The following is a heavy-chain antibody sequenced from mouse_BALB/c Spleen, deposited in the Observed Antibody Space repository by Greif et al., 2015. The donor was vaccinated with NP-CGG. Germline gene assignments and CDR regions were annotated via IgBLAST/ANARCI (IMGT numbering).Heavy chain of an antibody. Sequence: ESGPGLVKPSQSLSLTCSVTGYSITSGYYWNWIRQFPGNKLEWMGYISYNGSNNYNPSLKNRISITRDTSKNQFFLKLNSVTTEDTATYYCAGYDYYAMDYWGQGTSVTVSS. J-gene: IGHJ4*01. CDR3: AGYDYYAMDY. CDR1: GYSITSGYY. V-gene: IGHV3-6*02. D-gene: IGHD2-10*02. CDR2: ISYNGSN.